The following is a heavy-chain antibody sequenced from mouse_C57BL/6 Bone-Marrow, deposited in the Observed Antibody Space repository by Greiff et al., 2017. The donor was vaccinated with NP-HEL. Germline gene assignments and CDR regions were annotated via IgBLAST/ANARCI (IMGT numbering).Heavy chain of an antibody. V-gene: IGHV5-9-1*02. Sequence: EVQLVESGEGLVKPGGSLKLSCAASGFTFSSYAMSWVRQTPEKRLEWVAYISSGGDYIYYADTVKGRFTISRDNARNTLYLQMSSLKSEDTDMYYCTRDRGSYYRFAYWGQGTLVTVAA. D-gene: IGHD2-1*01. CDR2: ISSGGDYI. J-gene: IGHJ3*01. CDR1: GFTFSSYA. CDR3: TRDRGSYYRFAY.